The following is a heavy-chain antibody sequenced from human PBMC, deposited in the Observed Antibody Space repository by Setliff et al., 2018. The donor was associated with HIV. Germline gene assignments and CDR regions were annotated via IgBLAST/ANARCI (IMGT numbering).Heavy chain of an antibody. CDR2: IYHTGST. CDR1: GNSISSGYY. CDR3: TRGPPFDR. V-gene: IGHV4-38-2*01. J-gene: IGHJ2*01. Sequence: SETLSLTCVVSGNSISSGYYWGWVRQPPGKGLEWIGSIYHTGSTYYNPSLKGRVTISVDTSKNQFSLKVTSVTAADTAVYYCTRGPPFDRWGRGTLVTVSS.